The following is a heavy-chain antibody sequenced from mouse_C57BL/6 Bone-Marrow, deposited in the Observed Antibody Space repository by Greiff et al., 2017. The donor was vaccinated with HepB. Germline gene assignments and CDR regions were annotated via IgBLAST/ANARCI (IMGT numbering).Heavy chain of an antibody. Sequence: QVQLQQSGPELVKPGASVKISCKASGYAFSSSWMNWVKQRPGKGLEWIGRIYPGDGDTNYNGKFKGKATLTADKSSSTAYMQLSSLTSEDSAVYFCAKGPYYSNYDYFDYWGQGTTLTVSS. CDR1: GYAFSSSW. J-gene: IGHJ2*01. CDR3: AKGPYYSNYDYFDY. CDR2: IYPGDGDT. D-gene: IGHD2-5*01. V-gene: IGHV1-82*01.